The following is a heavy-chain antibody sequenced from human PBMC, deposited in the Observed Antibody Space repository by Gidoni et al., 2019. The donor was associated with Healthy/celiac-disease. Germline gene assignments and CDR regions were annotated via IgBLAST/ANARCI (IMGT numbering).Heavy chain of an antibody. Sequence: THVDPTPTLPLTCAFSEFTLRNTVTSVSWIRHRPGKALEWLARIDWDDDKYYSTSLKTRLTISKDTSKTQLVLTMTNMDPVDTATYDCARSPITGTTGAYYDYGMDVWGQGTTVTVSS. D-gene: IGHD1-7*01. CDR1: EFTLRNTVTS. J-gene: IGHJ6*02. CDR2: IDWDDDK. V-gene: IGHV2-70*11. CDR3: ARSPITGTTGAYYDYGMDV.